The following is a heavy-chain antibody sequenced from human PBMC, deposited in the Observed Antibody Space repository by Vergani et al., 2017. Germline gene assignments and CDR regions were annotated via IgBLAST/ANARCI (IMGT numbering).Heavy chain of an antibody. CDR1: GYTFTSSS. Sequence: QVQLVQSGAEVTKPGASVKASCKASGYTFTSSSMHWVRQAPXQGLEWMGIINPSGGSTSYTHKFKGRVTMTRDTSTSTVYMELSSLRSEDTAVYYCARARCSDCSCYPRGGSDAFDIWGQGTMVTVSS. CDR3: ARARCSDCSCYPRGGSDAFDI. V-gene: IGHV1-46*01. J-gene: IGHJ3*02. D-gene: IGHD2-15*01. CDR2: INPSGGST.